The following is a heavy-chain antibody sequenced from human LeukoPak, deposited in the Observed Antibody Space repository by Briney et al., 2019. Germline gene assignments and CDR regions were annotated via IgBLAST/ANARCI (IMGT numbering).Heavy chain of an antibody. CDR3: ARDWGYYYHYGMDV. J-gene: IGHJ6*02. Sequence: GGSPRLSCAASGFTFSSYSMNWVRQAPGKGLEWVSSISSSSSYIYYADSVKGRFTISRDNAKNSLYLQMNSLRAEDTAVYYCARDWGYYYHYGMDVWGQGTTVTVPS. V-gene: IGHV3-21*01. CDR1: GFTFSSYS. D-gene: IGHD3-16*01. CDR2: ISSSSSYI.